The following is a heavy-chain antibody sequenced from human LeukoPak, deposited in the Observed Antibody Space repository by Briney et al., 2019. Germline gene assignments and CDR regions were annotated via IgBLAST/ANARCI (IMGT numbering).Heavy chain of an antibody. Sequence: PSETLSLTCIVSGGSMSSTDHFWGWIRQPPGKGLEWIGIFYYTGTIFYSPSLESRGTISIDTSKNQFSLKIRSVTAADTAVYYCARQGVVPNKAGWYFDLWGRGALVTVSS. D-gene: IGHD3-10*01. V-gene: IGHV4-39*01. CDR2: FYYTGTI. CDR1: GGSMSSTDHF. J-gene: IGHJ2*01. CDR3: ARQGVVPNKAGWYFDL.